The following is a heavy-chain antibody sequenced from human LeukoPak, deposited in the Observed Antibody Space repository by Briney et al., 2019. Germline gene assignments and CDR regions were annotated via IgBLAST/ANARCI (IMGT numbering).Heavy chain of an antibody. Sequence: PEGSLRLSCAASGFTFSSYGMHWVRQAPGKGLEWVAFIRYDGSNKYYADSVKGRFTISRDNSKNTLYLQMNSLRAEDTAVYYCAKDAYYYDSSGYQGDYWGQGTLVTVSS. CDR2: IRYDGSNK. D-gene: IGHD3-22*01. CDR3: AKDAYYYDSSGYQGDY. CDR1: GFTFSSYG. V-gene: IGHV3-30*02. J-gene: IGHJ4*02.